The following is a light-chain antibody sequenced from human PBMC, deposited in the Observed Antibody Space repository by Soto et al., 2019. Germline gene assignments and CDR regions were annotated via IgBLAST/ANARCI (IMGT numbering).Light chain of an antibody. V-gene: IGKV3-15*01. J-gene: IGKJ4*01. Sequence: EIVMTQSPATLSVSPGERVTLSCRARQSAGSNLAWYQQKPGQAPRLLIYGASTRATGIPASFSGSGSETEFTLTISSLQAEDSAVYYCQQRYNWPLTFGGGTKVDIK. CDR1: QSAGSN. CDR2: GAS. CDR3: QQRYNWPLT.